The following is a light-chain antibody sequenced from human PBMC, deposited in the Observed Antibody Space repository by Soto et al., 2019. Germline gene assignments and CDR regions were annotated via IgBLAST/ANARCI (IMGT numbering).Light chain of an antibody. CDR3: QQSHSIPPT. Sequence: DIQMTQSPSSLSASVGDRVTITCRASQGISNSLNWYQQKPGTAPKLLLYPATSLQSGVPSTFSGGGSGTDFTLTISSLQPEDSATYYCQQSHSIPPTFGQGTKVEVK. CDR2: PAT. CDR1: QGISNS. V-gene: IGKV1-39*01. J-gene: IGKJ1*01.